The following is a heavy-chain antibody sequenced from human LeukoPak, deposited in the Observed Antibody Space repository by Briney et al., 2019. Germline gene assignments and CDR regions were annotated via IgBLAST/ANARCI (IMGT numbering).Heavy chain of an antibody. CDR2: INPSDGST. J-gene: IGHJ3*02. V-gene: IGHV1-46*01. Sequence: GSVKVSCKASGYTFTSYYIHLVRQAPGQGFEWMAIINPSDGSTTNSQKFQGRVTMTRDTSTSTGYMELSGLRSEDTALYYCARIRDGYNDAYDIWGQGTMVTVSS. D-gene: IGHD5-24*01. CDR1: GYTFTSYY. CDR3: ARIRDGYNDAYDI.